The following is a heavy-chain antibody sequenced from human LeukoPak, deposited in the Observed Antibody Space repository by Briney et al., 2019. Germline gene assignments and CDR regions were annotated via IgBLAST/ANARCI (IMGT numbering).Heavy chain of an antibody. V-gene: IGHV3-21*01. CDR2: ISSGSTYI. Sequence: PGGSLRLSCAASGFTLSSYSMNWVRQAPGKGLEWVSSISSGSTYIYYADSVKGRFTISRDNAENSLYLQMNSLRAEDTAVYYCARDGEIGTDYWGQGTLVTVSS. CDR3: ARDGEIGTDY. CDR1: GFTLSSYS. D-gene: IGHD7-27*01. J-gene: IGHJ4*02.